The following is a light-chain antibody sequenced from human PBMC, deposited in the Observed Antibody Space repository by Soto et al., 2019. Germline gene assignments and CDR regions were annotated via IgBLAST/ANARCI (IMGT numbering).Light chain of an antibody. CDR3: QQSYSTSFT. CDR1: QSVSTN. CDR2: GAS. J-gene: IGKJ3*01. Sequence: VMTQSPAILSVSPGERATLSCRASQSVSTNVAWYQQIPGQTPRLLIYGASTRATGIPVRFSGSGSGTEFTLTISSLQSEDFATYFCQQSYSTSFTFGPGTTVDIK. V-gene: IGKV3-15*01.